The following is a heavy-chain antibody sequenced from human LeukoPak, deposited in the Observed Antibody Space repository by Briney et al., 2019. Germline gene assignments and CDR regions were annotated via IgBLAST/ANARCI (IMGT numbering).Heavy chain of an antibody. CDR3: ASVRYQLLYSPGRHESRSEYYFDY. D-gene: IGHD2-2*02. V-gene: IGHV4-34*01. CDR2: INHSGST. J-gene: IGHJ4*02. Sequence: NPSETLSLTCAVYGGSFSGYYWSWIRQPPGKGLEWIGEINHSGSTNYNPSLKSRVTISVDTSKNQFSLKLSSVTAADTAVYYCASVRYQLLYSPGRHESRSEYYFDYWGQGTLVTVSS. CDR1: GGSFSGYY.